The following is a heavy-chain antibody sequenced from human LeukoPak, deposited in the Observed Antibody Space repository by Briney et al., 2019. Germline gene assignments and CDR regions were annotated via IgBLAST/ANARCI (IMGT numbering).Heavy chain of an antibody. D-gene: IGHD3-3*01. J-gene: IGHJ4*02. V-gene: IGHV4-61*02. Sequence: PSETLSLTCTVSGGSISSGSYYWSWIRQPAGKGLEWIGRIYTSGSTNYNPSLKSRVTISVDTSKNQFSLKLSSVTAADTAVYYCARAKFLEWSSLGGFDYWGQGTLVTVSS. CDR3: ARAKFLEWSSLGGFDY. CDR2: IYTSGST. CDR1: GGSISSGSYY.